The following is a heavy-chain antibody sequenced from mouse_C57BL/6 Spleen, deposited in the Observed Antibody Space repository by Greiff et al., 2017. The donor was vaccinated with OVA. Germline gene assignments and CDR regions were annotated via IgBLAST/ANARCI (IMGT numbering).Heavy chain of an antibody. CDR2: ISYDGSN. J-gene: IGHJ1*03. CDR3: ARDRITTEYFDV. CDR1: GYSITSGYY. D-gene: IGHD1-1*01. V-gene: IGHV3-6*01. Sequence: EVQLKESGPGLVKPSQSLSLTCSVTGYSITSGYYWNWIRQFPGNKLEWMSYISYDGSNNYNPSLKNRISITRDTSKNQFFLKLNSVTTEDTATYYCARDRITTEYFDVWGTGTTVTVSS.